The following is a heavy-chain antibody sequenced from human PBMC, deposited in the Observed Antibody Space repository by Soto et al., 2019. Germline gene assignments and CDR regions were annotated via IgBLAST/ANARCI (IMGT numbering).Heavy chain of an antibody. V-gene: IGHV4-59*12. CDR1: GGSISSYF. Sequence: SETLSLTCTVSGGSISSYFWSWIRQPPGKGLEWIGYIYYSGSTNYNPSLKSRVTMSVDTSKNQFSLNLKSVTAADTAVYYCASKSGRSSAWFFDNWGQGALVTVSS. J-gene: IGHJ4*02. CDR3: ASKSGRSSAWFFDN. D-gene: IGHD6-19*01. CDR2: IYYSGST.